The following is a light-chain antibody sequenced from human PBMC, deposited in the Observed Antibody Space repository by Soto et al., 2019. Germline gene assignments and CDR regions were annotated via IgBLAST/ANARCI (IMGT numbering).Light chain of an antibody. CDR1: QSISSW. J-gene: IGKJ1*01. Sequence: IHMTQSPSSLSSSVGDTVTVTCRASQSISSWLAWYQQKPGKAPKLLIYDASSLESGVTSRFSGSGSGTEFTLTISSLQPDDFATYYCQPYNSYSQTVGPGTQVEIK. V-gene: IGKV1-5*01. CDR2: DAS. CDR3: QPYNSYSQT.